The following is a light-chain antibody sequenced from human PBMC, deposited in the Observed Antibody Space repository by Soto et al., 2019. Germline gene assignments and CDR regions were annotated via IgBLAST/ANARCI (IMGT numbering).Light chain of an antibody. CDR1: QGIGSW. V-gene: IGKV1-12*01. CDR3: QQGHSFPLT. J-gene: IGKJ5*01. CDR2: TAS. Sequence: DIQMTQSPSSVSASVGDRVTITCRASQGIGSWLAWYQQKPGRAPKLLIYTASSLQSEVPSRFSGSGSGTDFTLTISSLQPEDFATYYCQQGHSFPLTFGQGTRLEIK.